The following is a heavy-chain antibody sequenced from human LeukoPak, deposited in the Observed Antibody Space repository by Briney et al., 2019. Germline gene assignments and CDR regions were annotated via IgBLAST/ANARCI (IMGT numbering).Heavy chain of an antibody. D-gene: IGHD6-19*01. CDR2: ISGSGGST. Sequence: QPGGSLRLSCAASGFTFSSYAMSWVRQAPGKGLEWVSAISGSGGSTYCTDSVKGRFTISRDNSKNTLYLQMNSLRAEDTAVYYCAKGREQWLGTLDYWGQGTLVTVSS. V-gene: IGHV3-23*01. CDR3: AKGREQWLGTLDY. CDR1: GFTFSSYA. J-gene: IGHJ4*02.